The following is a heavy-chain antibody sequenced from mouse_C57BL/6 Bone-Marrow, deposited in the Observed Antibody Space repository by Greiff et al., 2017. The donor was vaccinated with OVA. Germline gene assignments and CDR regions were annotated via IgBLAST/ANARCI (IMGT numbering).Heavy chain of an antibody. V-gene: IGHV1-15*01. CDR3: TRDLIYYYGSSPLGY. CDR1: GYTFTDYE. CDR2: IDPETGGT. J-gene: IGHJ4*01. Sequence: QVQLQQSGAELVRPGASVTLSCKASGYTFTDYEMHWVKQTPVHGLEWIGAIDPETGGTAYNQKFKGKAILTADKSSSTAYMELRSLTSEDSAVYYCTRDLIYYYGSSPLGYWGQGTSVTVSS. D-gene: IGHD1-1*01.